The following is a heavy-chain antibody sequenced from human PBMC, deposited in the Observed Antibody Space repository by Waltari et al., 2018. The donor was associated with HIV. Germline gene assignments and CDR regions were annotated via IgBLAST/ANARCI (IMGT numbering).Heavy chain of an antibody. J-gene: IGHJ4*02. CDR2: NKEGGSEK. V-gene: IGHV3-7*01. CDR3: ARESELLYSAFIDL. CDR1: GFVVGAHW. Sequence: EVQLIQSAAGRVRRGGSLRLPCFASGFVVGAHWVTWVRQAPGEGLEWVASNKEGGSEKHQMESVKGRFTISRDDANNSIHLDMTNMGASDTAVYFFARESELLYSAFIDLWGGGSLVTVSS. D-gene: IGHD2-21*01.